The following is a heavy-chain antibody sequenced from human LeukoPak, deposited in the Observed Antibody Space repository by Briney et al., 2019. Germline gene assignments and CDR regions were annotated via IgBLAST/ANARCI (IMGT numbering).Heavy chain of an antibody. V-gene: IGHV4-39*07. J-gene: IGHJ4*02. D-gene: IGHD5-18*01. Sequence: SETLPLTCTVSGGSISSSSYYWGWIRQPPGKGLEWIGSIYYSGSTYYNPSLKSRVTISVDTSKNQFSLKLSSVTAADTAVYYCARGYSNFDYWGQGTLVTVSS. CDR1: GGSISSSSYY. CDR2: IYYSGST. CDR3: ARGYSNFDY.